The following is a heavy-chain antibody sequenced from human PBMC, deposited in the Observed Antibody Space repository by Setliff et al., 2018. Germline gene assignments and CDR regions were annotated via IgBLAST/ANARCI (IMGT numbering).Heavy chain of an antibody. CDR2: IDPRDDFT. CDR3: AIDYGPTGTPYH. V-gene: IGHV1-69-2*01. CDR1: GYSFSDFY. Sequence: SFPDSGYSFSDFYMHWVRQVPGEGLEALGRIDPRDDFTVYAERFKDRLTITADTSTDTSYMEMSSLRFEDTAVYYCAIDYGPTGTPYHWGQGTPVTVSS. D-gene: IGHD1-1*01. J-gene: IGHJ4*02.